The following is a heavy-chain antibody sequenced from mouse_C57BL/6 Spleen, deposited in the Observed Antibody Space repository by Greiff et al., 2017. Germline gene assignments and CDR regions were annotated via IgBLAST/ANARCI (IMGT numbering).Heavy chain of an antibody. CDR2: IRNKANGYTT. CDR1: GFTFTDYY. CDR3: ARYNDYDDAFDY. D-gene: IGHD2-4*01. V-gene: IGHV7-3*01. Sequence: EVMLVESGGGLVQPGGSLSLSCAASGFTFTDYYMSWVRQPPGKALEWLGFIRNKANGYTTEYSASVKGRFTISRDNSQSILYLQMNALRAEDSATYYCARYNDYDDAFDYGGQGTTLTVSS. J-gene: IGHJ2*01.